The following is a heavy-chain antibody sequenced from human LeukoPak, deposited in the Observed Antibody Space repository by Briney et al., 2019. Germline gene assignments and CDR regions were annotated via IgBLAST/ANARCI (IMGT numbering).Heavy chain of an antibody. D-gene: IGHD6-19*01. Sequence: SETLSLTCALYGGSFGGYSTSWIRQPPGKGLEWIGEINHSGSANYNPSLKSRVTISVDTSKNQFSLKLSSVTAADTAVYYCARGGSSGRYRGYFDYSGQGTLVTVSS. CDR1: GGSFGGYS. J-gene: IGHJ4*02. V-gene: IGHV4-34*01. CDR2: INHSGSA. CDR3: ARGGSSGRYRGYFDY.